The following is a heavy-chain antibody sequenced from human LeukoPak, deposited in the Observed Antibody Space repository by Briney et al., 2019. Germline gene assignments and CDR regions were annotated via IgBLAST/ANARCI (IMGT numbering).Heavy chain of an antibody. J-gene: IGHJ4*02. V-gene: IGHV3-48*03. CDR1: GFTFRSYE. D-gene: IGHD3-22*01. CDR2: ITSSGSTI. Sequence: GGSLRLSCAASGFTFRSYEMNWVRQAPGKGLEWVSYITSSGSTIYYADSVKGRFTISRDNAKNSQYLQMNSLRAEDTAVYYCARANYYDISGYDYWGQGTLVTVSS. CDR3: ARANYYDISGYDY.